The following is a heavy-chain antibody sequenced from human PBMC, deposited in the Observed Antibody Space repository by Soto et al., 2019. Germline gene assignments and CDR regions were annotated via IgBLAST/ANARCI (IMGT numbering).Heavy chain of an antibody. CDR3: ARGSSYDFWRDYYYYYMDV. D-gene: IGHD3-3*01. J-gene: IGHJ6*03. V-gene: IGHV1-8*01. CDR2: MNPNSGNT. CDR1: GYTFTSYD. Sequence: ASVKVSCKASGYTFTSYDINWVRQATGQGLEWMGWMNPNSGNTGYAQKVQGRVTMTRNTSISTAYMELSSLRSEDTAVYYCARGSSYDFWRDYYYYYMDVWGKGTTVTVSS.